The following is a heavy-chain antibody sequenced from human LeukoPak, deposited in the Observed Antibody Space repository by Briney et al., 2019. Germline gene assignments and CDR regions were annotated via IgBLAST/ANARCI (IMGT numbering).Heavy chain of an antibody. D-gene: IGHD3-9*01. CDR1: GYTFTSYD. V-gene: IGHV1-8*01. CDR2: MNPNSGNT. Sequence: ASVKVSCKASGYTFTSYDINWVRQATGQGLEWMGWMNPNSGNTGYAQKFQGRVTMTRNTSISTAYMELSSLRSEDTAVYYCATRSVILLRYFDWLLPFDYWGQGTLVTVSS. CDR3: ATRSVILLRYFDWLLPFDY. J-gene: IGHJ4*02.